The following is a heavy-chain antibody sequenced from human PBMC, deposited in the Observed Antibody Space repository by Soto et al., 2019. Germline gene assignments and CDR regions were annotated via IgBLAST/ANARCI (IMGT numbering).Heavy chain of an antibody. V-gene: IGHV3-23*01. CDR1: GFPFSSYA. Sequence: VSLRLSCAASGFPFSSYAMSWVRQAPGKGLEWVSAISGSGRRTYYADSVKGRFTISRDNSKNTLYLQMNSLRAEDTAVYYCAKDKGSSSWSPDYWGQGTLVTVSS. CDR2: ISGSGRRT. J-gene: IGHJ4*01. CDR3: AKDKGSSSWSPDY. D-gene: IGHD6-13*01.